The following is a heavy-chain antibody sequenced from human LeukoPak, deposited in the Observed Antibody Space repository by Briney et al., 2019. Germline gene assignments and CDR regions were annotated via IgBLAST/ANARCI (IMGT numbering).Heavy chain of an antibody. CDR2: IYYSGNT. CDR3: ARINGVTGTTDY. D-gene: IGHD1-7*01. J-gene: IGHJ4*02. Sequence: SETLSLTCSVSGGSISGYFWTWIRQPPGKGLEWIGYIYYSGNTNYKPSLKSRVTISVDTSKNQFSLKLSSVTAAHTAVYFCARINGVTGTTDYWGQGTLVTVSS. V-gene: IGHV4-59*01. CDR1: GGSISGYF.